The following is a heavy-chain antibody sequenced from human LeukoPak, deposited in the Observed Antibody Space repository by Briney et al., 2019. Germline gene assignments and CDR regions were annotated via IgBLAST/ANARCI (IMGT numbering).Heavy chain of an antibody. CDR3: ARDGDYFYGMDV. V-gene: IGHV3-48*03. J-gene: IGHJ6*02. Sequence: GGSLRLSCAASGFTFSSYEMNWVRQAPGKGLVWISHISSSGSSISDADSVKGRFTISRDNAKNSPYLQMNSLRAEDTAVYYCARDGDYFYGMDVWGQGTTVTVSS. CDR1: GFTFSSYE. CDR2: ISSSGSSI.